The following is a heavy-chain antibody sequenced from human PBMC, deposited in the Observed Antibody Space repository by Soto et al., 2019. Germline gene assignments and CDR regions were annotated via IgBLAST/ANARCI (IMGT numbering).Heavy chain of an antibody. D-gene: IGHD6-19*01. CDR2: TYYRSKWYN. V-gene: IGHV6-1*01. CDR1: GDSVSSNSAA. CDR3: ARGGDSSGWRGYYYYGMDV. Sequence: PSQTLSLTCAISGDSVSSNSAAWNWIRQSPSRGLEWLGRTYYRSKWYNDYAVSVKSRITINPDTSKNQFSLQLNSVTPEDTAVYYCARGGDSSGWRGYYYYGMDVWGQGTTVTVSS. J-gene: IGHJ6*02.